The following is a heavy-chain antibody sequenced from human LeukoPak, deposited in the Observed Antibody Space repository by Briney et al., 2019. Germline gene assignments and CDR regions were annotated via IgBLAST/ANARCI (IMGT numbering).Heavy chain of an antibody. Sequence: PGGSLRLSCAASGFTFSSYALSWVRQAPGKGLEWVSGISGSGDNTYYADSVKGRFTISRDNSKNTLYLQMSSLRADDTAVYHCARKSGYGGIDYWGQGTLVTVSS. CDR1: GFTFSSYA. D-gene: IGHD4-23*01. V-gene: IGHV3-23*01. CDR3: ARKSGYGGIDY. J-gene: IGHJ4*02. CDR2: ISGSGDNT.